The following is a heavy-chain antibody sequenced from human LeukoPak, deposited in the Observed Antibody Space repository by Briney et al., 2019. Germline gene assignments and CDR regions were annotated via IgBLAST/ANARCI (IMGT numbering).Heavy chain of an antibody. V-gene: IGHV4-34*01. CDR3: ARDGGRTTVTTKGGTFFDY. D-gene: IGHD4-17*01. CDR1: GGSFSGYY. J-gene: IGHJ4*02. CDR2: INHSGST. Sequence: SETLSLTCAVYGGSFSGYYWSWIRQPPGKGLEWIGEINHSGSTNYNPSLKSRVTISVDTSKNQFSLKLSSVTAADTAVYYCARDGGRTTVTTKGGTFFDYWGQGTLVTVSS.